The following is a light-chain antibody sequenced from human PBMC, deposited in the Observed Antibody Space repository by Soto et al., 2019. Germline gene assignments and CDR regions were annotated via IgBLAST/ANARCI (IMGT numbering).Light chain of an antibody. CDR2: GAS. J-gene: IGKJ1*01. V-gene: IGKV3-20*01. CDR1: QSVSSSY. Sequence: EIVLTQSPGTLSLSPGERATLSCRASQSVSSSYLAWYQQKPGQAPRLLIYGASSRATGIPDRFSGSGSGTDFTLTISRLEPEDLAVYYCQHYGSSTKTFGQGTKVDIK. CDR3: QHYGSSTKT.